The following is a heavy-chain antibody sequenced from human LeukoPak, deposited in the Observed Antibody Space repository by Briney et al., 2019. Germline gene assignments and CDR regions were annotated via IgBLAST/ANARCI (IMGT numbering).Heavy chain of an antibody. CDR3: ARAWAPVGADYFDY. CDR1: GFTFSSYW. Sequence: PGGSLRLSCAASGFTFSSYWMSWVRQAPGKGLEWVANIRQDGSGKYHVDSVKGRFTISRDNAKNSLYLQMNSLRAEDTAVYYCARAWAPVGADYFDYWGQGTLVTVSS. J-gene: IGHJ4*02. CDR2: IRQDGSGK. V-gene: IGHV3-7*01. D-gene: IGHD1-26*01.